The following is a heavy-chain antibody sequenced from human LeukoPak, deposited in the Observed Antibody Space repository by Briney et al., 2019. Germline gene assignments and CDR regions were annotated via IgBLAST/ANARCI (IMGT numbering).Heavy chain of an antibody. Sequence: PGGSLRLSCAASGFTSSSYWMHWVRQVPGKGLVWVSRISGDGTARNYADSVKGRFTISRDNSKNTVYLQMNSLRGEDTAVYFCARDRAAMVTTSFDSWGQGTLVAVSS. CDR2: ISGDGTAR. D-gene: IGHD4/OR15-4a*01. V-gene: IGHV3-74*01. CDR3: ARDRAAMVTTSFDS. CDR1: GFTSSSYW. J-gene: IGHJ4*02.